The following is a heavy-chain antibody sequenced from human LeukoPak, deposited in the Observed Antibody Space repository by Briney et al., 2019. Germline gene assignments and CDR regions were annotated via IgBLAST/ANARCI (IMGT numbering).Heavy chain of an antibody. CDR1: GCTFSSYS. CDR3: ARDSSADYLGY. Sequence: GGSLRLSCAASGCTFSSYSMNWVRQAPEKGLEWVSSIISNSSYIYYADSVKGQFTISRDNAKKSLYLQLNSLRAEDTAVYYCARDSSADYLGYWGQGTLVTVSS. J-gene: IGHJ4*02. V-gene: IGHV3-21*01. CDR2: IISNSSYI.